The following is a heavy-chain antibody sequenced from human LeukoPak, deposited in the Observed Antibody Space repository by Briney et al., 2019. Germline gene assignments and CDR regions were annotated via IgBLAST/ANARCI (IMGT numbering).Heavy chain of an antibody. D-gene: IGHD2-15*01. CDR1: GYSISSGYY. CDR3: ARTAGVAATPGLSTFDY. Sequence: SETLSLTCTVSGYSISSGYYWGWIRQPPGKGLEWIGSIYHSGGTYYNPSLKSRVTISVDTSKNQFSLKLSSVTAADTAVYYCARTAGVAATPGLSTFDYWGQGTLVTVSS. V-gene: IGHV4-38-2*02. CDR2: IYHSGGT. J-gene: IGHJ4*02.